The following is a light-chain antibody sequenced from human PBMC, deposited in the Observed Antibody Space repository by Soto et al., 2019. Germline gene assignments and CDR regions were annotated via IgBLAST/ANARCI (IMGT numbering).Light chain of an antibody. CDR3: QQHGSAPWT. J-gene: IGKJ1*01. Sequence: EIVLTQSPDTLSLSPGERATLSCRASQSVSSNNLAWYQHKPVQPPRLLIYFASRRATGIPDRFSGSGSGSEFTLTITRLEPEDFAVYYCQQHGSAPWTVGQGTKVEI. CDR2: FAS. V-gene: IGKV3-20*01. CDR1: QSVSSNN.